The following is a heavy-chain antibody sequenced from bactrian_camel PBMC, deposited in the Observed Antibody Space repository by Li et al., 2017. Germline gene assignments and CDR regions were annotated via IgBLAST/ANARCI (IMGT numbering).Heavy chain of an antibody. D-gene: IGHD3*01. CDR1: GITEGTNC. V-gene: IGHV3S32*01. Sequence: VQLVESGGGSVQAGGSLRLPCEVSGITEGTNCIGWFRQTPGKEREGVAAIMLLGATTYYRDSVKGRFTVSRDNTKNTLYLQMNSLKPEDTAVYYCATPSALVTTGWGQGTQVTVS. J-gene: IGHJ4*01. CDR2: IMLLGATT. CDR3: ATPSALVTTG.